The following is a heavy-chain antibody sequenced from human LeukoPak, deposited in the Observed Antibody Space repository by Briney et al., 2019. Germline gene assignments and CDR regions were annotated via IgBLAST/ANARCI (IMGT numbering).Heavy chain of an antibody. Sequence: GGSLRLSCAASGFTVSSNYMSWVRQAPGKGLEWVSGISSSGDKTYYADPVKGRFTISRDNSKKMLHLQMRSLSAEDTAVYYCVKDFHYWGQGSLVSVTS. V-gene: IGHV3-23*01. CDR3: VKDFHY. CDR2: ISSSGDKT. D-gene: IGHD3-10*01. J-gene: IGHJ4*02. CDR1: GFTVSSNY.